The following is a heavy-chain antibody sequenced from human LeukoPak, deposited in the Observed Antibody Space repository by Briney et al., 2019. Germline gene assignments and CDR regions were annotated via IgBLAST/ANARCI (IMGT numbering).Heavy chain of an antibody. CDR2: INHSGST. CDR3: ARRYYDILTGYYPPRGPRKYYFDY. D-gene: IGHD3-9*01. CDR1: GGSFSGYY. V-gene: IGHV4-34*01. Sequence: SETLSLTRAVYGGSFSGYYWSWIRQPPGKGLEWIGEINHSGSTNYNPSLKSRVTISVDTSKNQFSLKLSSVTAADTAVYYCARRYYDILTGYYPPRGPRKYYFDYWGQGTLVTVSS. J-gene: IGHJ4*02.